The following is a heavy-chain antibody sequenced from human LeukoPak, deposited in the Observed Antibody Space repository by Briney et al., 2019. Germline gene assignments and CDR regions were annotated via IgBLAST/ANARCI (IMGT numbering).Heavy chain of an antibody. D-gene: IGHD2-15*01. CDR1: GGSFSGYY. Sequence: SETLSLTCAVYGGSFSGYYWGWIRQPPGKGLEWIGEINHSGSTNYNPSLKSRVTISVDTSKNQFSLKVSSVTAADTAVYYCASSCSGGSCSTPTRLDYWGQGTLVTVSS. CDR2: INHSGST. CDR3: ASSCSGGSCSTPTRLDY. J-gene: IGHJ4*02. V-gene: IGHV4-34*01.